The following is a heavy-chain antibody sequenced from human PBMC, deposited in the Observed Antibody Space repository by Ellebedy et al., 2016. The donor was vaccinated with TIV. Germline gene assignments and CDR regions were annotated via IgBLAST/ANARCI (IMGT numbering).Heavy chain of an antibody. J-gene: IGHJ4*02. CDR3: ARHGVGRVVVDY. D-gene: IGHD2-2*01. Sequence: MPSETLSLTCTASGGSISSSSYYWGWIRQPPGKGLEWIGSIYYSGSTYYNPSLKSRVTISVDTSKNQFSLKLSSVTAADTAVYYCARHGVGRVVVDYWGQGTLVTVSS. CDR2: IYYSGST. CDR1: GGSISSSSYY. V-gene: IGHV4-39*01.